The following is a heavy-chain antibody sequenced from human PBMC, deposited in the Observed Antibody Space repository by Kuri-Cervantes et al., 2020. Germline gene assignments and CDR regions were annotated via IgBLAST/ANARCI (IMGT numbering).Heavy chain of an antibody. CDR2: IWYDGSNK. J-gene: IGHJ4*02. V-gene: IGHV3-33*01. CDR1: GFTFSSYG. Sequence: GESLKISCAASGFTFSSYGMHWVRQAPGKGLEWVAVIWYDGSNKYYADSVKGRFTISRDNSKNTLYLQMNSLRAEDTAVYFCARQDGSGIYYFDIWGQGTLVTVSS. D-gene: IGHD3-10*01. CDR3: ARQDGSGIYYFDI.